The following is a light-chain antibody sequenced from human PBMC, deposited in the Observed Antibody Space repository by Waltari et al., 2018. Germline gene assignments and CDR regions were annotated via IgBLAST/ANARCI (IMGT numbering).Light chain of an antibody. CDR1: QSITSIS. CDR3: QQYDGEVVT. Sequence: CRAGQSITSISLTWYQQKLGQAPRLLIYGTSSRASAIPDRFSGSGSGTDFTLTISRLEPEDFAVYYCQQYDGEVVTFGGGTKVEI. J-gene: IGKJ4*01. CDR2: GTS. V-gene: IGKV3-20*01.